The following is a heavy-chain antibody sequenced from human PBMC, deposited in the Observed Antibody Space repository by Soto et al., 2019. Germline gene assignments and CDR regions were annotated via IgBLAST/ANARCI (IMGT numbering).Heavy chain of an antibody. D-gene: IGHD6-6*01. CDR2: ISAYNGNT. Sequence: GVSVKVSCKASGYTFNSDGISWVRQAPGQRLEWMGWISAYNGNTNYAQKLQGRVTMTTDTSTSTAYMELRSLRSDDTAVYYCARDIATPHPSDYYYYGMDVWGQGTTVTVSS. CDR1: GYTFNSDG. CDR3: ARDIATPHPSDYYYYGMDV. J-gene: IGHJ6*02. V-gene: IGHV1-18*01.